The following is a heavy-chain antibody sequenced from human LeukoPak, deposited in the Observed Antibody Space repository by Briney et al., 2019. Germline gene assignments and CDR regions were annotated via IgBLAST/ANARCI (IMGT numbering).Heavy chain of an antibody. Sequence: PSETLSLTCTVSGGSVSSGDYYWDWIRQPPGKGLEWIGYVFYSGSTYDNPSLKSRVTISVDTSKNQFSLKLSSVTAADTAVYYCARLKPYSSGWYYFDYWGQGTLVTVSS. J-gene: IGHJ4*02. CDR3: ARLKPYSSGWYYFDY. V-gene: IGHV4-30-4*01. D-gene: IGHD6-19*01. CDR2: VFYSGST. CDR1: GGSVSSGDYY.